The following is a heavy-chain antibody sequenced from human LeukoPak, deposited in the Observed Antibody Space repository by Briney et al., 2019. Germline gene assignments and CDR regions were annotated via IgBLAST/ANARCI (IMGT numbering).Heavy chain of an antibody. V-gene: IGHV3-23*01. Sequence: GGSLRLSCAASGFTFSSYAMSWVRQAPGKGLEWVSAISGSGGSTYYADSVKGRFTISRDNSKNTLYLQMNSLRAEDTAVYYCAKGTGAYYYDSSGYPTTFDYWGQGTLVTVSS. D-gene: IGHD3-22*01. J-gene: IGHJ4*02. CDR1: GFTFSSYA. CDR3: AKGTGAYYYDSSGYPTTFDY. CDR2: ISGSGGST.